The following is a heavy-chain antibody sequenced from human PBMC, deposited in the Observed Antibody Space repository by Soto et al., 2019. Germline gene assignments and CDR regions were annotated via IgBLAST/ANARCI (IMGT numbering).Heavy chain of an antibody. CDR1: GYTFTSYD. V-gene: IGHV1-8*01. CDR2: MNPNNGNT. CDR3: ARGLVVVSGGYFDY. J-gene: IGHJ4*02. D-gene: IGHD2-2*01. Sequence: ASVKVSCKASGYTFTSYDINWVRQATGQGLEWMGWMNPNNGNTGYAQKFQGRGTMTRNTSISTAYMELSSLRSEDTAVYYCARGLVVVSGGYFDYWGQGTLVTVSS.